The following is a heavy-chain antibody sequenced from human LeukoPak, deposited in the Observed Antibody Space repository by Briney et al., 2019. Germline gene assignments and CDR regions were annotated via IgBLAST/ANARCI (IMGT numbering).Heavy chain of an antibody. D-gene: IGHD3-22*01. CDR1: GGSISSSSYY. CDR3: ARVTGYMIEDYFDY. V-gene: IGHV4-39*07. J-gene: IGHJ4*02. Sequence: SETLSLTCTVSGGSISSSSYYWGWIRQPPGKGLEWIGSTYYNPSLKSRVTISVDTSKNQFSLKLSSVTAADTAVYYCARVTGYMIEDYFDYWGQGTLVTVSS. CDR2: T.